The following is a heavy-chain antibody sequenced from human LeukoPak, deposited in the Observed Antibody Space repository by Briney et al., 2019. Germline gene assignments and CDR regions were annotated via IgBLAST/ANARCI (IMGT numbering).Heavy chain of an antibody. CDR1: GYTFTGYY. J-gene: IGHJ3*02. CDR3: ARSRSGTMIVVVTFENAFDI. D-gene: IGHD3-22*01. Sequence: GASVKVSCKASGYTFTGYYMHWVRQAPGQGLEWMGWINPNSGGTNYAQKFQGRVTMTRDTSISTAYMELSRLRSDDTAVYYCARSRSGTMIVVVTFENAFDIWGQGTMVTVSS. CDR2: INPNSGGT. V-gene: IGHV1-2*02.